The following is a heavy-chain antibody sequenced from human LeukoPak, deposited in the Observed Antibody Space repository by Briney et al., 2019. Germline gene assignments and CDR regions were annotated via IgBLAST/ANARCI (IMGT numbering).Heavy chain of an antibody. CDR1: GFTFSSYS. Sequence: GGSLRLSCAASGFTFSSYSMNWVRQAPGKGLEWVSSISSSSSYIYYADSVKGRFTISRDNAKNSLYLQMNSQRAEDTAVYYCARWDSRDYYYYMDVWGKGTTVTVSS. D-gene: IGHD6-13*01. J-gene: IGHJ6*03. CDR2: ISSSSSYI. V-gene: IGHV3-21*01. CDR3: ARWDSRDYYYYMDV.